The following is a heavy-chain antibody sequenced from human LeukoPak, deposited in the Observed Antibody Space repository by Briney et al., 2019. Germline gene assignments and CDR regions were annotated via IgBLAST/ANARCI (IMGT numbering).Heavy chain of an antibody. Sequence: GGSLRLSCAASGFTFSSYSMNWVRQAPGKGLEWVSYISSSSSTIYYADSVKGRFTISRDNAKNSLYLQMNGLRDEDTAVYYCARVLTYYDILTGYDRYDYWGQGTLVTVSS. D-gene: IGHD3-9*01. J-gene: IGHJ4*02. CDR1: GFTFSSYS. CDR3: ARVLTYYDILTGYDRYDY. CDR2: ISSSSSTI. V-gene: IGHV3-48*02.